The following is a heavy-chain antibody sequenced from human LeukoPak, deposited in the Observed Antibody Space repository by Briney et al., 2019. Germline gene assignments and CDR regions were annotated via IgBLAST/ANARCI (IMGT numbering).Heavy chain of an antibody. V-gene: IGHV3-33*01. Sequence: GGSLRLSCAASGFTFSSYGMHWVRQAPGKGLEWVAVIWYDGSNKYYADSVKGRFTISRDNSKNTLYLQMNSLRAEDTAVYYCASGHSSSSFDYWGQGTLVTVSP. D-gene: IGHD6-6*01. CDR2: IWYDGSNK. CDR3: ASGHSSSSFDY. CDR1: GFTFSSYG. J-gene: IGHJ4*02.